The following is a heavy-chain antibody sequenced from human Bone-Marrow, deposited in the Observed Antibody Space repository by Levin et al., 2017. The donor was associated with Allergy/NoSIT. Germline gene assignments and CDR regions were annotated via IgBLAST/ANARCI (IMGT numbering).Heavy chain of an antibody. V-gene: IGHV3-53*01. D-gene: IGHD5-18*01. CDR3: ARTYSYGNWYFDL. CDR2: IYSGGST. CDR1: GFTVSSNY. J-gene: IGHJ2*01. Sequence: GALRLSCAASGFTVSSNYMSWVRQAPGKGLEWVSVIYSGGSTYYADSVKGRFTISRDNSKNTLYLQMNRLRAEDTAVYYCARTYSYGNWYFDLWGRGTLVTVSS.